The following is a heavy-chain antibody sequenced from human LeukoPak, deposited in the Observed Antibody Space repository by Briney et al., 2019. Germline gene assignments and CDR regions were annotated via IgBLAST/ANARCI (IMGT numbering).Heavy chain of an antibody. CDR3: ATLKGGSTVITKGDY. CDR1: GFTFSSYA. J-gene: IGHJ4*02. D-gene: IGHD4-17*01. CDR2: ISGSGGNT. Sequence: GGSLRLSCAASGFTFSSYAMSWVRQAPGKGLDWVSSISGSGGNTYYADSVKGRFTISRDNSKNTLYLQMNSLGVEDTAVYYCATLKGGSTVITKGDYWGQGTLVTVSS. V-gene: IGHV3-23*01.